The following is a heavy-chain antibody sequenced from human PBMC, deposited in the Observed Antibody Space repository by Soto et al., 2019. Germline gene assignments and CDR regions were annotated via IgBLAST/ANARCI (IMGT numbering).Heavy chain of an antibody. Sequence: SGWSLRLSCEAAGLTLSSYGMHWVRQAPGKGLEWVAVIWYDGSNKYYADSVKGRFTISRDNSKNTLYLQMNSLRAEDTAVYYCPRGLYCSGGSCYNDRSGFDALDIWGQGTMVTGSS. D-gene: IGHD2-15*01. V-gene: IGHV3-33*01. CDR1: GLTLSSYG. CDR2: IWYDGSNK. CDR3: PRGLYCSGGSCYNDRSGFDALDI. J-gene: IGHJ3*02.